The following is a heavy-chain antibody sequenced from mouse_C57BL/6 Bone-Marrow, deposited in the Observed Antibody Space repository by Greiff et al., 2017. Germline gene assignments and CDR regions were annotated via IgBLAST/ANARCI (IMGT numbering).Heavy chain of an antibody. CDR2: IYPRSGNT. J-gene: IGHJ4*01. CDR3: ASWIYYGYYYYAMDY. CDR1: GYTFTSYG. V-gene: IGHV1-81*01. Sequence: VQLQQSGAELARPGASVKLSCKASGYTFTSYGISWVKQRTGQGLEWIGEIYPRSGNTYYNEKFKGKATLTADKSSSTAYMELRSLTSEVSAVYFCASWIYYGYYYYAMDYWGQGTSVTVSS. D-gene: IGHD2-3*01.